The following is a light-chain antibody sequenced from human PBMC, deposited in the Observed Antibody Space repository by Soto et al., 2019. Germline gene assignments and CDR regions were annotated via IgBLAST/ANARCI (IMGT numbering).Light chain of an antibody. CDR1: QSLLHSNGYNY. J-gene: IGKJ4*01. V-gene: IGKV2-28*01. CDR3: MQVLQTPLT. CDR2: LGS. Sequence: DIVMTQSPLSLPVIPGEPASISCRSSQSLLHSNGYNYLGWFVQKPGQSPQLLIYLGSGRASGVPDRFSGSGSGTDFTLKISRVEAEDVGVYYCMQVLQTPLTFGGGTKVESK.